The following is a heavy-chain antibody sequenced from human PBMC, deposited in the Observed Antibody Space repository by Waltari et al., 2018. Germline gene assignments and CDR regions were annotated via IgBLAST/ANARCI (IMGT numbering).Heavy chain of an antibody. V-gene: IGHV4-38-2*01. Sequence: QVQLQESGPGLVKPSETLSLTCAVSGYSISSGYYWGWIRQPPGKGLEWIGSIYHSGSPYYNPSLKSRVPIPVDTSKNQFSLKLSSVTAADTAVYYCARQGVGTRGGSGSRLWGQGTLVTVSS. CDR1: GYSISSGYY. J-gene: IGHJ4*02. CDR2: IYHSGSP. CDR3: ARQGVGTRGGSGSRL. D-gene: IGHD3-10*01.